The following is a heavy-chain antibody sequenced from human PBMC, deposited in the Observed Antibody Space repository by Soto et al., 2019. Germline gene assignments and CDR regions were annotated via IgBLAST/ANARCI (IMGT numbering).Heavy chain of an antibody. CDR2: IYYSGGT. CDR3: AKHRGGWIYYYYGMDV. V-gene: IGHV4-39*01. Sequence: QLQLQESGPGLVKPSETLSLTCTVPGGSISSSSYYWGWIRQPPGKGLVWIGSIYYSGGTYYKLSLKSRVTISVDTSKNQFSLKLSSVSAADTAVYYCAKHRGGWIYYYYGMDVWGQGTTVTVSS. CDR1: GGSISSSSYY. D-gene: IGHD6-19*01. J-gene: IGHJ6*02.